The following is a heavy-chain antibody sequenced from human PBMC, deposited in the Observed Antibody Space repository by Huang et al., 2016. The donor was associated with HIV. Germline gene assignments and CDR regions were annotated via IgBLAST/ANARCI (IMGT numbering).Heavy chain of an antibody. CDR1: TFRFGAYW. CDR2: IKTDESEK. D-gene: IGHD1-7*01. V-gene: IGHV3-7*01. Sequence: VESGGRLVQPGGSIRLSCVGSTFRFGAYWMSWVRQSPGKGMEGVANIKTDESEKYDVESVKGRFNISRDNAKKVLFLEMNNVRVEDTATYYCATKTAAMDIWGQGTTVTVS. CDR3: ATKTAAMDI. J-gene: IGHJ6*02.